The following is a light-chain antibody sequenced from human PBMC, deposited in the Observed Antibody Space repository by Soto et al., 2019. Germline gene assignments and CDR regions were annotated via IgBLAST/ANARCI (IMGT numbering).Light chain of an antibody. CDR2: DVT. CDR3: CSYAGSYTWV. CDR1: NSDVGGYNY. J-gene: IGLJ3*02. V-gene: IGLV2-11*01. Sequence: QSALTQPRSVSGSPGQSVTISCTGTNSDVGGYNYVSWYQQHPGKAPKFMIYDVTKRPSGVPDRFSGSKSGNMASLTISGLQTEDEADYYCCSYAGSYTWVFGGGTKLTVL.